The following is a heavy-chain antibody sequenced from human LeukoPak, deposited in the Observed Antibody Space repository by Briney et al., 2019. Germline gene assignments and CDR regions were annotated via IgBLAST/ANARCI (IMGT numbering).Heavy chain of an antibody. Sequence: GGSLRLSCAASGFTVSSNYMSWVRQAPGKGLEWLSVIYSGGNTYYADSVKGRFTISRDNSKNTLYLQMNSLRAEDTAVYYCASRNYYDSSGYYYYYFDYWGQGILVTVSS. CDR2: IYSGGNT. CDR3: ASRNYYDSSGYYYYYFDY. D-gene: IGHD3-22*01. J-gene: IGHJ4*02. CDR1: GFTVSSNY. V-gene: IGHV3-53*01.